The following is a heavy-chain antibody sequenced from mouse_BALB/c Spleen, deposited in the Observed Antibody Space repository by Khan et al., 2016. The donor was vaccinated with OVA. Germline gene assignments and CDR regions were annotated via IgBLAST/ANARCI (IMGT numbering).Heavy chain of an antibody. Sequence: VQLQQSGAELVKPGASVKLSCTASGFNIKDTYLHWVKQRPEQGLEWIGRIAPANGNTKYDPKFQGKATITADTSSNTSYLQLNSLTSEDTAVYYIAHPPYDPRACEVWGEGTAVTVS. CDR2: IAPANGNT. D-gene: IGHD2-10*02. J-gene: IGHJ1*01. V-gene: IGHV14-3*02. CDR3: AHPPYDPRACEV. CDR1: GFNIKDTY.